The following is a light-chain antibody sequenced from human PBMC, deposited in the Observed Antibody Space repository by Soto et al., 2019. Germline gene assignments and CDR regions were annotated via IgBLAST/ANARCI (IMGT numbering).Light chain of an antibody. Sequence: QSVLTQPASVSGSPGQSITMSCTGTSGDIGSYNRVSWYQQHPGKAPKLIIYEVTDRPSGVSNRFSGSKSGSTASLTISGLQAEDEAEYYCSSYTNINTRACVFGTGTKVTVL. J-gene: IGLJ1*01. CDR2: EVT. V-gene: IGLV2-14*01. CDR3: SSYTNINTRACV. CDR1: SGDIGSYNR.